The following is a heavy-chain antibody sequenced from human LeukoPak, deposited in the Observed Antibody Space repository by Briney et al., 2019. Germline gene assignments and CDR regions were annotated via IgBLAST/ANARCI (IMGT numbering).Heavy chain of an antibody. D-gene: IGHD5-12*01. CDR2: INPSGGST. Sequence: ASVKVSCKASGYTFTSYYMHWVRQAPGQGLEWMGIINPSGGSTSYAQKFQGRVTMTRDTSTSTVYMELSSLRSEDTAVYYCARSGYSGYDSDAFDIWGQGTMVTVSS. J-gene: IGHJ3*02. CDR1: GYTFTSYY. CDR3: ARSGYSGYDSDAFDI. V-gene: IGHV1-46*01.